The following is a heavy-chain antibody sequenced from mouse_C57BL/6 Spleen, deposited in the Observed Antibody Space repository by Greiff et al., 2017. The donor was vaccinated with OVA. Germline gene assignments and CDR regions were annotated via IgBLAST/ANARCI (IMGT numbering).Heavy chain of an antibody. V-gene: IGHV1-59*01. CDR3: ARSGYGNYEDAMDY. D-gene: IGHD2-1*01. Sequence: QVHVKQPGAELVRPGTSVKLSCKASGYTFTSYWMHWVKQRPGQGLEWIGVIDPSDSYTNYNQKFKGKATLTVDTSSSTAYMQLSSLTSEDSAVYYCARSGYGNYEDAMDYWGQGTSVTVSS. CDR1: GYTFTSYW. CDR2: IDPSDSYT. J-gene: IGHJ4*01.